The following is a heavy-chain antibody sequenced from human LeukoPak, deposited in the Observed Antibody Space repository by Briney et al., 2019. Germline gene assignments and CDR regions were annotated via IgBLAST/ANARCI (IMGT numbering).Heavy chain of an antibody. V-gene: IGHV3-23*01. D-gene: IGHD2-21*02. Sequence: GGSLRLSCAASGFTFSRYAMIWVRQAPGKGLEWVSAISGSGGSTYYADSVKGRFTISRDNSKNTLYLQMNSLRAEDTAVYYCATRVFCGGDCYSSHGMDVWGPGTTVTVSS. CDR2: ISGSGGST. CDR1: GFTFSRYA. J-gene: IGHJ6*02. CDR3: ATRVFCGGDCYSSHGMDV.